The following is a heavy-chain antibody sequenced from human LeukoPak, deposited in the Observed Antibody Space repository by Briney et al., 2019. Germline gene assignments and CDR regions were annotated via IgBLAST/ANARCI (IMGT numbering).Heavy chain of an antibody. CDR1: RGSTSTYY. Sequence: SETLSLTCTVSRGSTSTYYWSWIRQPAGKGLEWIGRIYPGGNTNFNPSLMSRVTISVDTSKNQFSLKLSSVTAADTAVYFCARGPYSYDSSGAFDIWGQGTMVTVSS. CDR3: ARGPYSYDSSGAFDI. J-gene: IGHJ3*02. D-gene: IGHD3-22*01. V-gene: IGHV4-4*07. CDR2: IYPGGNT.